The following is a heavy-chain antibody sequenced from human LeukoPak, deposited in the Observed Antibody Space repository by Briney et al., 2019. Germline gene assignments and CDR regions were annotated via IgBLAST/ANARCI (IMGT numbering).Heavy chain of an antibody. Sequence: SETLSLTCTVSGGSISSSSYYWGWIRQPPGKGLEWIGSIYYSGSTYYNPSLKSRVTISVDTSKNQFSLKLSSVTAADTAVYYCARARIWFGELPLLDYWGQGTLVTVSS. CDR2: IYYSGST. CDR3: ARARIWFGELPLLDY. D-gene: IGHD3-10*01. CDR1: GGSISSSSYY. J-gene: IGHJ4*02. V-gene: IGHV4-39*07.